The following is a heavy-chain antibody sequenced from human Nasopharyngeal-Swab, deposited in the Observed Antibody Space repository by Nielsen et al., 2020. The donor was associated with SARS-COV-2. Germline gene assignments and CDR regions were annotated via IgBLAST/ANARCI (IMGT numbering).Heavy chain of an antibody. Sequence: GESLKISCAASGFTFSSYGMHWVRQAPGKGLEWVAVIWYDGGNKYYADSVKGRFTISRDNSKNTLYLQMNSLRAEDTAVYYCARDSRRITIFGVARVYYGMDVWGQGTTVTVSS. D-gene: IGHD3-3*01. J-gene: IGHJ6*02. V-gene: IGHV3-33*08. CDR1: GFTFSSYG. CDR2: IWYDGGNK. CDR3: ARDSRRITIFGVARVYYGMDV.